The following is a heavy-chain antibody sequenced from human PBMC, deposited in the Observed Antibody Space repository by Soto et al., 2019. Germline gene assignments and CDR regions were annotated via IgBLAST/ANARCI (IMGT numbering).Heavy chain of an antibody. CDR1: GGTFSSYT. Sequence: QVQQVRSGAEVKKPGSSVKVPCKASGGTFSSYTISWVRQAPGQGLEWMARIIPIMNITNFARKFQGRVTLTADTSTNTAYMELSSLTSEDTAAYYCSSQSMRPRPLPGYSFDYWGQGVLVTVSS. J-gene: IGHJ4*02. D-gene: IGHD6-6*01. CDR3: SSQSMRPRPLPGYSFDY. V-gene: IGHV1-69*02. CDR2: IIPIMNIT.